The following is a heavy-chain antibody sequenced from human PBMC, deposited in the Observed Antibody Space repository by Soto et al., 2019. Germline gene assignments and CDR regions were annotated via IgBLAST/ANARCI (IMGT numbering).Heavy chain of an antibody. Sequence: SETLSLTCTVSGGSISSGGYYWSWIRQHPGKGLEWIGYIYYSGSTYYNPSLKSRVTISVDTSKNQFSLKLSSVTAADTAVYYCASGSNYYDSYYFDYWGQGTLVTVSS. CDR1: GGSISSGGYY. D-gene: IGHD3-22*01. CDR3: ASGSNYYDSYYFDY. J-gene: IGHJ4*02. V-gene: IGHV4-31*03. CDR2: IYYSGST.